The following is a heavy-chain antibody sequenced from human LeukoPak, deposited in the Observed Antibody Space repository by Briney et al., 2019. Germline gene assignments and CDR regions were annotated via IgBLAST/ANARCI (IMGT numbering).Heavy chain of an antibody. CDR1: GFTFSSYW. V-gene: IGHV3-74*01. Sequence: GGSLRLSCAASGFTFSSYWMHWVRQAPGKGLVRVSRINSDGSSTIYADSVKGGFTISRDNAKNRLYLQMNSLRAEDTAVYYCARDPPHYVWGSSEGGYWGQGTLVTVSS. J-gene: IGHJ4*02. D-gene: IGHD3-16*01. CDR3: ARDPPHYVWGSSEGGY. CDR2: INSDGSST.